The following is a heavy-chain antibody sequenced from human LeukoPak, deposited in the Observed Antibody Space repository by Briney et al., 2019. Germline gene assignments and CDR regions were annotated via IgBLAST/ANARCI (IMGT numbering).Heavy chain of an antibody. CDR3: AKQLEDYYYYYMDV. V-gene: IGHV3-20*04. CDR1: GFTFDDYG. CDR2: INWNGGST. Sequence: GGSLRLSCAASGFTFDDYGMSWVRQAPGKGLEWVSGINWNGGSTGYADSVKGRFTISRDNAKNSLYLQMNSLRAEDTALYYCAKQLEDYYYYYMDVWGKGTTVTVSS. D-gene: IGHD6-13*01. J-gene: IGHJ6*03.